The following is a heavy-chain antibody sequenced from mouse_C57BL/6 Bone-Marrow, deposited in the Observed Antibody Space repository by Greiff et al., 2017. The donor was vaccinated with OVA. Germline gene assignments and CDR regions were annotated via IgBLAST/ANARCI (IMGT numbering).Heavy chain of an antibody. CDR3: ARPHYYGSSSFDY. Sequence: EVMLVVSGGGLVQPGGSLKLSCAASGFTFSDYYMYWVRQTPEKRLEWVAYISNGGGSTYYPDTVKGRFTISRDNAKNTLYLQMSRLKSEDTAMYYCARPHYYGSSSFDYWGQGTTLTVSS. CDR1: GFTFSDYY. J-gene: IGHJ2*01. D-gene: IGHD1-1*01. V-gene: IGHV5-12*01. CDR2: ISNGGGST.